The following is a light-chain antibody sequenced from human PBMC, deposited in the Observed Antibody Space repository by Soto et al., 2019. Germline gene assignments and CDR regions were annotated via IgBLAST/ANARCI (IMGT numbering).Light chain of an antibody. J-gene: IGLJ2*01. Sequence: QSVLTQPPSASGSPGQSVTISCTGTSSDVGGYNYVSWYQQHPGKAPKLMIYEVIKRPSGVPDRFSGSKSGNTASLTVSGLQAEDEADYYCSSYAGSSVLFGGGTQLTVL. CDR3: SSYAGSSVL. V-gene: IGLV2-8*01. CDR2: EVI. CDR1: SSDVGGYNY.